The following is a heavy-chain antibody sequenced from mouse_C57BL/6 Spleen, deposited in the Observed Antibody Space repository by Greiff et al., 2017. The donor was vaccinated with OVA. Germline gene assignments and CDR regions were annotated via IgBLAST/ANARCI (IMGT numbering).Heavy chain of an antibody. CDR1: GFTFSDYG. J-gene: IGHJ3*01. D-gene: IGHD2-3*01. V-gene: IGHV5-17*01. Sequence: EVKLVESGGGLVKPGGSLKLSCAASGFTFSDYGMHWVRQAPEKGLEWVAYISSGSSTIYYADTVKGRFTISRDNAKNTLFLQMTSLRSEDTAMYYCTRDQGDGYSWFAYWGQGTLVTVSA. CDR2: ISSGSSTI. CDR3: TRDQGDGYSWFAY.